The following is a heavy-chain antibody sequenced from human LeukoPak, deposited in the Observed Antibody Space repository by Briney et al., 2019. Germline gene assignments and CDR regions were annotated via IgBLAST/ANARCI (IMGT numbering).Heavy chain of an antibody. V-gene: IGHV3-7*03. D-gene: IGHD3-22*01. CDR3: AKECKGSSGYYFPLSYYYYYYYMDV. CDR2: IKQDGSEK. J-gene: IGHJ6*03. Sequence: PGGSLRLSCAVSGFTFSSYWMSWVRQAPGEGLEWVANIKQDGSEKYYVDSVKGRFTISRDNSKNTLYLQMNSLRAEDTAVYYCAKECKGSSGYYFPLSYYYYYYYMDVWGKGTTVTISS. CDR1: GFTFSSYW.